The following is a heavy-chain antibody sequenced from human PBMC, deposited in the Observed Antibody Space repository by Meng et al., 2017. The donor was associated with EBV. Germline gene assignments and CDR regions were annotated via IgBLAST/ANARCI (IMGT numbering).Heavy chain of an antibody. Sequence: VQLVQSGHEVKKPGAAVKVSCQGSDYSLTSYGISWVRQAPGQGLEWMGWISAYNGNTNYAQKLQGRVTMTTDTTTSTVYMELRSLRSDNTAVYYCACRGDRTDYWGQGTLVTVSS. CDR3: ACRGDRTDY. V-gene: IGHV1-18*01. D-gene: IGHD2-21*02. J-gene: IGHJ4*02. CDR2: ISAYNGNT. CDR1: DYSLTSYG.